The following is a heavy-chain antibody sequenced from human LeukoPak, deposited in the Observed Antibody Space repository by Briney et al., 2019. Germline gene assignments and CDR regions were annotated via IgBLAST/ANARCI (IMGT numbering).Heavy chain of an antibody. Sequence: PSETLSLPCTVSGGSITSYYWSWIRPPPGKGLEWIGYIYYSGSTYYNPSLKSRVTISLDKSKNQLSLKLTSVTAADTAVYYFAKYPTRSSGRYLGVDYWGQGTLVTVSS. CDR2: IYYSGST. CDR3: AKYPTRSSGRYLGVDY. V-gene: IGHV4-59*12. CDR1: GGSITSYY. D-gene: IGHD6-19*01. J-gene: IGHJ4*02.